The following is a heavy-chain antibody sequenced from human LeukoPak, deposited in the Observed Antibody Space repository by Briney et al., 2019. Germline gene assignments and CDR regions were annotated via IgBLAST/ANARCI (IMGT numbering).Heavy chain of an antibody. CDR2: IYYSGST. V-gene: IGHV4-59*01. Sequence: SETLSLTCTVSGGSISSYYWSWIRQPPGKGLEWIGYIYYSGSTNYNPSLKSRVTISVDTSKNQFSLKLSSVTAADTAVYYCARDRPGGSSLDYWGQGTLVTVSS. D-gene: IGHD6-13*01. CDR3: ARDRPGGSSLDY. J-gene: IGHJ4*02. CDR1: GGSISSYY.